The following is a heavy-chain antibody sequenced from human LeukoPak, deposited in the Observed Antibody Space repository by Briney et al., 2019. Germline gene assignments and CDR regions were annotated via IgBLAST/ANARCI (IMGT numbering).Heavy chain of an antibody. CDR2: IYYSGST. V-gene: IGHV4-59*01. Sequence: SETLSLTCTVSGGSISSYYWSWIRQPPGKGLEWIGYIYYSGSTNYNPSLKSRVTISVDTSKNQFSLKLSSVTAADTAVYYCARDRPGGSSLDYWGQGTLVTVSS. D-gene: IGHD6-13*01. CDR3: ARDRPGGSSLDY. J-gene: IGHJ4*02. CDR1: GGSISSYY.